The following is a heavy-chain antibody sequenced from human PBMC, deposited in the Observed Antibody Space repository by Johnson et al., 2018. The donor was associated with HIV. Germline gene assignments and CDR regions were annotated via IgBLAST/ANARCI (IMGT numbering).Heavy chain of an antibody. J-gene: IGHJ3*02. CDR3: ARTRQGAFDI. CDR2: SSSSGSTI. V-gene: IGHV3-48*04. CDR1: GFTLRNCA. Sequence: EVQLVESGGVLVQPVESLRLSCAASGFTLRNCAINWGRRAPGKGLEWVSYSSSSGSTIYYADSVQGRFTISRDNAKNSLYLQMNSLRPQDTAVYYCARTRQGAFDIWGQGTMVTVSS.